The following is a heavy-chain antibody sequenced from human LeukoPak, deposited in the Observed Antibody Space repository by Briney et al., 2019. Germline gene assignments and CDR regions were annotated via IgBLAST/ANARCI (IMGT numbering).Heavy chain of an antibody. CDR3: ARGEGYDILTGYYIAASYYYYMDV. J-gene: IGHJ6*03. D-gene: IGHD3-9*01. CDR1: GYSFTAYY. Sequence: ASVKVSCKVSGYSFTAYYMHWVRQAPGQGLEWMGGIIPIFGTANYAQKFQGRVTITADESTSTAYMELSSLRPEDTAVYYCARGEGYDILTGYYIAASYYYYMDVWGKGTTVTISS. CDR2: IIPIFGTA. V-gene: IGHV1-69*13.